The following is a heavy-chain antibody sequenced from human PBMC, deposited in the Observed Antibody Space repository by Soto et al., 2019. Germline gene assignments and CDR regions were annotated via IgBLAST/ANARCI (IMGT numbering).Heavy chain of an antibody. CDR1: GYSFTSYW. CDR2: IYPGDSDT. CDR3: ARQVTTFDYYYYSGMDV. J-gene: IGHJ6*02. D-gene: IGHD4-4*01. V-gene: IGHV5-51*01. Sequence: LGESLKISCKGSGYSFTSYWIGWVRQMPGKGLEWMGMIYPGDSDTRYSPSFQGQVTISADKSISTAYLQWSSLKASDTAMYYCARQVTTFDYYYYSGMDVWGQVTTVTVSS.